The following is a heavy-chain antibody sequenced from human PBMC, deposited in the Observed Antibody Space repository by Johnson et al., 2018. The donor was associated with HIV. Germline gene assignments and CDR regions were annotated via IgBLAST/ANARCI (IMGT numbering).Heavy chain of an antibody. CDR2: ISFDGSSE. D-gene: IGHD1-26*01. J-gene: IGHJ3*02. CDR3: AKDGGSYGGAFDI. V-gene: IGHV3-30*18. Sequence: QVQLVESGGGVVQPGRSVRLSCASSGLNFSDYSVHWVRQAPGKGLQWVAVISFDGSSEYYADSVRGRFTISRDNSNNTLYLQMNSLRPEDTAVYYCAKDGGSYGGAFDIWGQGTMVTVSS. CDR1: GLNFSDYS.